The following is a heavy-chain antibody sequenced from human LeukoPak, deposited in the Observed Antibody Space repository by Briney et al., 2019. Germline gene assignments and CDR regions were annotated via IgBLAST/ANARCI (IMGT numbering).Heavy chain of an antibody. CDR2: INHSGST. D-gene: IGHD4-17*01. CDR1: GGSFSGYY. CDR3: ARAEGGYGDYVWLYYFDY. Sequence: SETLSLTCAVYGGSFSGYYWSWIRQPPGKGLEWIGEINHSGSTNYNPSLKSRVTISVDTSKNQFSLKLSSVTAADTAVYYCARAEGGYGDYVWLYYFDYWGQGTLVTVSS. J-gene: IGHJ4*02. V-gene: IGHV4-34*01.